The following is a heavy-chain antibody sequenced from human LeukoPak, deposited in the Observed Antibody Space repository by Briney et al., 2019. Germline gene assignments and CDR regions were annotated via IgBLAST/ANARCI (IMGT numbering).Heavy chain of an antibody. V-gene: IGHV3-74*01. CDR1: GFTFNSYW. CDR3: ARNSGSYRKIDY. J-gene: IGHJ4*02. D-gene: IGHD1-26*01. Sequence: PGGSLRLSCAASGFTFNSYWMDWVRQAPGKGLVWVSRINSDGSSTSYADSVKGRFTISRDNAKNTLYLQMNSLRAEGTAVYYCARNSGSYRKIDYWGQGTLVTVSS. CDR2: INSDGSST.